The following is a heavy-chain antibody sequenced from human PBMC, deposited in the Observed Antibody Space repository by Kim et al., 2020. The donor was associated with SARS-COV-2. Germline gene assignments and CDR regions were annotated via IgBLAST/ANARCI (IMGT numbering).Heavy chain of an antibody. CDR3: ARDEAALLGHGMDV. Sequence: ASVKVSCKASGYTFSNYGISWVRQAPGQGLEWVGWISGTNANRAFAPKFLGRVTMTTDTATTTAYMELTSLRSDDTAIYFYARDEAALLGHGMDVWGQGT. J-gene: IGHJ6*02. D-gene: IGHD1-26*01. V-gene: IGHV1-18*04. CDR2: ISGTNANR. CDR1: GYTFSNYG.